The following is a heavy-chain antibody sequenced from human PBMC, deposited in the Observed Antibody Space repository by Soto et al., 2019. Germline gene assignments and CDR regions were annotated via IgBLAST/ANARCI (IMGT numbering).Heavy chain of an antibody. J-gene: IGHJ6*02. CDR3: AKERGQGLSYYYGMDV. Sequence: SLRLSCAASGFTFDDYAMHWVRQAPGKGLEWVSGISWNSGSIGYADSVKGRFTISRDNAKNSLYLQMNSLRAEDTALYYCAKERGQGLSYYYGMDVRGQGTTVTVSS. CDR2: ISWNSGSI. CDR1: GFTFDDYA. D-gene: IGHD3-10*01. V-gene: IGHV3-9*01.